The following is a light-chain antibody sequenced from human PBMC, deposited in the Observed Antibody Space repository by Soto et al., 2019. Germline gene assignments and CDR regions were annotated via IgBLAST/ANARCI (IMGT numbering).Light chain of an antibody. Sequence: EIVLTQSPSTLSLSPGERATLSCRASQSVSNYLAWYRQKPGQAPTLLLYDASNRATGIPPRFSGSGSGTDFTLTISGLEPEDFAIYYCQHYNNWLGTFGGGTKVDIK. V-gene: IGKV3-11*01. CDR1: QSVSNY. J-gene: IGKJ4*01. CDR2: DAS. CDR3: QHYNNWLGT.